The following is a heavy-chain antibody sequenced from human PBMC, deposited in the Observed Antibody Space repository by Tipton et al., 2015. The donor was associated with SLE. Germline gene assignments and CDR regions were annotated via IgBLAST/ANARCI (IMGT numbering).Heavy chain of an antibody. J-gene: IGHJ1*01. CDR1: GFTFSSYG. CDR2: IRYDGSNK. D-gene: IGHD6-19*01. V-gene: IGHV3-30*02. CDR3: ARVSIAVAGTNEYFQH. Sequence: SLRLSCAASGFTFSSYGMHWVRQAPGKGLEWVAFIRYDGSNKYYADSVKGRFTISRDNSKNSLYLQMNSLRAEDTAVYYCARVSIAVAGTNEYFQHWGQGTLVTVSS.